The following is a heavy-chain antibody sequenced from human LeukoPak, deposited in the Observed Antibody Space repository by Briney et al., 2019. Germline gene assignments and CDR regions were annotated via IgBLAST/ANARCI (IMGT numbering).Heavy chain of an antibody. CDR3: ARHIGGGIEDMDV. Sequence: PSETLSLTCTVSGGSIGTYYWSWVRQSPAKGLEWVGYIYVTGTRYNPYLQSRVTSAVDRSRNQFFLKMSSVTAADTAVYYCARHIGGGIEDMDVWGKGTKVIVSS. CDR1: GGSIGTYY. CDR2: IYVTGT. V-gene: IGHV4-59*08. D-gene: IGHD3-16*02. J-gene: IGHJ6*03.